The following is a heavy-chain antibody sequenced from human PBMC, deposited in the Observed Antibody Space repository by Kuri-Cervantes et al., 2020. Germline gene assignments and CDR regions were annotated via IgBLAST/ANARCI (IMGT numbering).Heavy chain of an antibody. J-gene: IGHJ6*02. CDR2: ISAYNGNT. CDR3: ARAAVTIFGVVEFMDV. D-gene: IGHD3-3*01. V-gene: IGHV1-18*01. CDR1: GYSFSSYG. Sequence: ASVKVSCKASGYSFSSYGMNWMRQAPGQGLEWMGWISAYNGNTNYAQKLQGRVTMTTDTSTSTAYMELRSLRSDDTAVYYCARAAVTIFGVVEFMDVWGQGTTVTVSS.